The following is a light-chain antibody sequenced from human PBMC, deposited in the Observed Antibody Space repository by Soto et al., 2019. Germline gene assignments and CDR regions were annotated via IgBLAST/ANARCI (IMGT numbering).Light chain of an antibody. CDR3: QQYNKWPAEIT. V-gene: IGKV3D-15*01. CDR2: GAS. J-gene: IGKJ5*01. Sequence: ETVMTQSPATLSVSPVERATLSFRASQSVRTKLAWYQQKPGQAPRLLIYGASSRATGIPARFSGSGSGTEFTLTISSLQSEDSGVYYCQQYNKWPAEITFGQGTRLEIK. CDR1: QSVRTK.